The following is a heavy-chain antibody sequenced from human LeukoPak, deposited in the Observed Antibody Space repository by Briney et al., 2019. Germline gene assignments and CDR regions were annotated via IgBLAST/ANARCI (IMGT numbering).Heavy chain of an antibody. CDR3: ARGYCSSTSCYPDAN. D-gene: IGHD2-2*01. V-gene: IGHV1-46*01. CDR1: GYTFTSYY. Sequence: GASAKVSCKASGYTFTSYYMHRVRQAPGQGLEWMGIINPSGGSTSYAQKFQGRVTMTRDTSTSTVYMELSSLRSEDTAVYYCARGYCSSTSCYPDANWGQGTLVTVSS. J-gene: IGHJ4*02. CDR2: INPSGGST.